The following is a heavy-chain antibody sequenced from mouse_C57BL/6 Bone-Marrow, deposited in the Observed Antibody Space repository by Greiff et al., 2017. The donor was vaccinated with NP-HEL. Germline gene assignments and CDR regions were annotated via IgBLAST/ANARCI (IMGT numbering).Heavy chain of an antibody. J-gene: IGHJ3*01. Sequence: QVQLQQPGAELVKPGASVKSSCKASGYTFTSYWMHWVKQRPGQGLEWIGMIHPNSGSTNYNEKFKSKATLTVDKSSSTAYMQLSSLTSEDSAVYYCARSRGSSPFAYWGQGTLVTVSA. CDR2: IHPNSGST. V-gene: IGHV1-64*01. CDR3: ARSRGSSPFAY. D-gene: IGHD1-1*01. CDR1: GYTFTSYW.